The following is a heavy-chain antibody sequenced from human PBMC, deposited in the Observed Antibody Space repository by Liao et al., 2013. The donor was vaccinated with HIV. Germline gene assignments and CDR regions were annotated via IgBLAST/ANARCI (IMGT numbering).Heavy chain of an antibody. V-gene: IGHV4-30-4*08. CDR3: ARGSIHFDY. J-gene: IGHJ4*02. Sequence: QVQLQESGPGLVKPSQTLSLTCTVSGGSISSGDYYWNWIRQSPGKALEWIGYIYFSGSTYYNSSLKSRVTISVDRSKNQFSLKLRSVTAADTAVYYCARGSIHFDYWGQGTLVTVSS. D-gene: IGHD2-2*02. CDR2: IYFSGST. CDR1: GGSISSGDYY.